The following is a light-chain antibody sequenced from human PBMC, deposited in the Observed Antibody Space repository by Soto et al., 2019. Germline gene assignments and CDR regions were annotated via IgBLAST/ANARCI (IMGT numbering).Light chain of an antibody. CDR3: QQRYNWPPT. Sequence: EIVLTQSPATLSLSPGERATLSCRASQRVTRYLAWYQQRPGQAPRLLIYDASNRSTGIPARFSGSGSGTDFTLTIASLEPEDFALYYCQQRYNWPPTFGQGTRLEIK. J-gene: IGKJ5*01. CDR2: DAS. V-gene: IGKV3-11*01. CDR1: QRVTRY.